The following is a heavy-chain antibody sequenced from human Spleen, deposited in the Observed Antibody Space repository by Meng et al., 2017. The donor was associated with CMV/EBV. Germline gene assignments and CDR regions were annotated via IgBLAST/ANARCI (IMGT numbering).Heavy chain of an antibody. D-gene: IGHD6-19*01. CDR1: GFTFSSYA. CDR2: IYSGINST. CDR3: AKDERGQGLENEYFDS. V-gene: IGHV3-23*03. J-gene: IGHJ4*02. Sequence: GSLKISCAASGFTFSSYAMSWVRQAPGKGLWWVSVIYSGINSTYYADSMKCRFTISRDNSKNTLYLQMNSLSADDTAVYYCAKDERGQGLENEYFDSWGQGTLVTVSS.